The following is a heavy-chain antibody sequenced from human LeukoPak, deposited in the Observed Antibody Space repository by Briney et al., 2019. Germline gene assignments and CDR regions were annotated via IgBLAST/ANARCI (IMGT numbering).Heavy chain of an antibody. CDR3: ARVFLADFYGSSSHDY. CDR2: INHNGGI. CDR1: GGSFSDYY. D-gene: IGHD3-10*01. V-gene: IGHV4-34*01. J-gene: IGHJ4*02. Sequence: SETLSLTCAVYGGSFSDYYWAWIRQPPGKGLEWIGEINHNGGINYNPSLKSRVTLSLDTSMNHVSLRLTSVTAADTGVYYCARVFLADFYGSSSHDYWGQGTLVSVSS.